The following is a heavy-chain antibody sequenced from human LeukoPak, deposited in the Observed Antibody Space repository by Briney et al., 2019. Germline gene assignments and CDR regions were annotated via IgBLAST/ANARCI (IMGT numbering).Heavy chain of an antibody. D-gene: IGHD1-26*01. J-gene: IGHJ5*02. CDR1: GVSISSYY. CDR3: ARAGSYYAWFDP. CDR2: IYYSGST. Sequence: SETLSLTCTVSGVSISSYYWSWIRQPPGKGLEWIGYIYYSGSTNYNPSLKSRVTISVDTSKNQFSLKLSSVTAADTAVYYCARAGSYYAWFDPWGQGTLVTVSS. V-gene: IGHV4-59*01.